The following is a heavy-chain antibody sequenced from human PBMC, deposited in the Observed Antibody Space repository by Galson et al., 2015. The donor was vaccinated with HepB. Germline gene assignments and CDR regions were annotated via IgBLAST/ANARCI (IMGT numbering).Heavy chain of an antibody. Sequence: SLRLSCAASGFTFSSYSMNWVRQAPGKGLEWVSYISSSSSTIYYADSVKGRFTISRDNAKNSLYLQMNSLRAEDTAMYYCARVGPRYSSSSELDYWGQGTLVTVSS. CDR2: ISSSSSTI. J-gene: IGHJ4*02. D-gene: IGHD6-6*01. V-gene: IGHV3-48*01. CDR1: GFTFSSYS. CDR3: ARVGPRYSSSSELDY.